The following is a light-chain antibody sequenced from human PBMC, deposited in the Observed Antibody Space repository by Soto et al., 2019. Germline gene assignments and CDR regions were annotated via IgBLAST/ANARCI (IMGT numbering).Light chain of an antibody. J-gene: IGLJ1*01. V-gene: IGLV2-14*01. CDR1: SSDVGGYKY. CDR3: SSYTSSSTRF. CDR2: DVS. Sequence: QSALTQPASVSGSPGQSITISCTGTSSDVGGYKYVSWYQQHPGEAPKLMIYDVSNRPSGVSNRFSGSKSGNTASLTISGLQAEDEADYYCSSYTSSSTRFFGTGTKLTVL.